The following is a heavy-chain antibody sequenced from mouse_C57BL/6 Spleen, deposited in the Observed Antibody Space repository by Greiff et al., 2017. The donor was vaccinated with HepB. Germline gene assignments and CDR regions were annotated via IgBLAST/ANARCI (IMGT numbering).Heavy chain of an antibody. CDR1: GYAFSSSW. V-gene: IGHV1-82*01. J-gene: IGHJ2*01. CDR3: ARSDYGNPPGY. Sequence: QVQLKESGPELVKPGASVKISCKASGYAFSSSWMNWVKQRPGKGLEWIGRIYPGDGDTNYNGKFKGKATLTADKSSSTAYMQLSSLTSEDSAVYFCARSDYGNPPGYWGQGTTLTVSS. D-gene: IGHD2-1*01. CDR2: IYPGDGDT.